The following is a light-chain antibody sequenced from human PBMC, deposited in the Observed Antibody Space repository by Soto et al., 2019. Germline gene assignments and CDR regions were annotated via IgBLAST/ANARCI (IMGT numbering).Light chain of an antibody. J-gene: IGLJ2*01. Sequence: QSVLTQPPSVSGAPGQRVTISCTGSSSNIGAGYDVHWYQQLPGTAPKLLIYGNSNRPSGVPDRFSGSKSGTSASLAITGHQAEDEADYYCQSYDSSLDVVFGRGTKLTVL. V-gene: IGLV1-40*01. CDR3: QSYDSSLDVV. CDR2: GNS. CDR1: SSNIGAGYD.